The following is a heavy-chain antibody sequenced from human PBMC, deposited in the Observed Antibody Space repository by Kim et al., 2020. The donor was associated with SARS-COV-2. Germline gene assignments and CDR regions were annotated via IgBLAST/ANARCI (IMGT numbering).Heavy chain of an antibody. CDR1: GFTFDDYS. Sequence: GGSLRLSCAASGFTFDDYSMHWVRQAPGKGLEWVSLISGDGGSTYYADSVKGRFTISRDNSKNSLYLQMNSLRTEDTALYYCAKDIRGDGYNLGDYYYYGMYVWGQGTTVTVSS. J-gene: IGHJ6*02. D-gene: IGHD5-12*01. V-gene: IGHV3-43*02. CDR2: ISGDGGST. CDR3: AKDIRGDGYNLGDYYYYGMYV.